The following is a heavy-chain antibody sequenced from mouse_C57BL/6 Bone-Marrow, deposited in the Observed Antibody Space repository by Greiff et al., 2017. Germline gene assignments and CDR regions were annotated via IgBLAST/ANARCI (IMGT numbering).Heavy chain of an antibody. Sequence: QVQLQQPGAELVKPGASVKMSCKASGYTFTSYWITWVKQRPGQGLEWIVDIYPTSGRTNYNEKFKSKAILTGDTSSNTAYMQLSSLTSEDSAVFYCARSGPLGRSFDYWGQGTTLTVSS. CDR3: ARSGPLGRSFDY. CDR2: IYPTSGRT. D-gene: IGHD4-1*01. CDR1: GYTFTSYW. V-gene: IGHV1-55*01. J-gene: IGHJ2*01.